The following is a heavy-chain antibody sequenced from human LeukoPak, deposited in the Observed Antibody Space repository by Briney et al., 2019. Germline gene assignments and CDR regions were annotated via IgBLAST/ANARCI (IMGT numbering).Heavy chain of an antibody. CDR1: GYTFTSYG. Sequence: ASVKVSCKASGYTFTSYGISWVRQAPGQGLEGMGWISAYNGNTNYAQKLQGRVTMTTDTSTSTAYMELRSLRSDDTAVYYCARATAGAPYYYGSGRRPLWGRYWGQGTLVTVSS. J-gene: IGHJ4*02. CDR3: ARATAGAPYYYGSGRRPLWGRY. D-gene: IGHD3-10*01. V-gene: IGHV1-18*01. CDR2: ISAYNGNT.